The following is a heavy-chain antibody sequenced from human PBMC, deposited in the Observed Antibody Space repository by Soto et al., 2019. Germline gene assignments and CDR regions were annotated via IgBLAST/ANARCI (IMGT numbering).Heavy chain of an antibody. CDR2: INPSDSYT. CDR3: ARLGYCTGTSCYTFDS. J-gene: IGHJ4*02. D-gene: IGHD2-2*02. V-gene: IGHV5-10-1*01. CDR1: GYSFTSYW. Sequence: GESLKISCQGSGYSFTSYWIGWVRQRPGKGLEWMGRINPSDSYTTYSPSFQGHVTISTDKSFSTAYLQWSGLKASDTAMYYCARLGYCTGTSCYTFDSWGQGTLVTVYS.